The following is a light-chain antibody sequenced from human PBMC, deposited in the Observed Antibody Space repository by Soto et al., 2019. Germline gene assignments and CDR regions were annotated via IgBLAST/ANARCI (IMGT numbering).Light chain of an antibody. V-gene: IGKV3-11*01. J-gene: IGKJ5*01. CDR2: DAS. Sequence: EVMVTKSPATLCLSQGGRATLSCAGSQSISAHLAWYQQNPGQAPRLLIYDASNRATGIPPRFSGSGSGTDFTLTISSLEPEDSAVYYCQQRHMWPITFGQGTRLEIK. CDR1: QSISAH. CDR3: QQRHMWPIT.